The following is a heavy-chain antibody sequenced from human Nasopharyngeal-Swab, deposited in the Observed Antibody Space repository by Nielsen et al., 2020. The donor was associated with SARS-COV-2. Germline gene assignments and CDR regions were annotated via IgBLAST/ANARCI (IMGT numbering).Heavy chain of an antibody. J-gene: IGHJ4*02. V-gene: IGHV3-48*03. CDR1: GFTFSNYE. D-gene: IGHD3-22*01. Sequence: GESLKISCAASGFTFSNYEMNWVRQAPGKGLEWVSYISSSGRNMYYADSVKGRFIISRDNATKSLFLQMSSLRAEDTAVYYCTPMIVVVNSGEVDYWGQGTLVTVSS. CDR3: TPMIVVVNSGEVDY. CDR2: ISSSGRNM.